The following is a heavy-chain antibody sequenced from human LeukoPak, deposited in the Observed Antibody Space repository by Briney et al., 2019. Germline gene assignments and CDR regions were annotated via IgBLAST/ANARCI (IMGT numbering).Heavy chain of an antibody. D-gene: IGHD3-10*01. CDR3: ARDSAAFDY. Sequence: PGGSLRLSCVASGFTFTNYWMNRVRQAPGKGLEWVANIKQDGSEKYYVDSVKGRFTISRDNAKNSLYLQMNSLRAEDTAIYYCARDSAAFDYWGQGTLVTVSS. J-gene: IGHJ4*02. CDR2: IKQDGSEK. V-gene: IGHV3-7*01. CDR1: GFTFTNYW.